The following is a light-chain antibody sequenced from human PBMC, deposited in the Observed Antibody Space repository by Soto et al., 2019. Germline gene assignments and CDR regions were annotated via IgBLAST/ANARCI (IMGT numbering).Light chain of an antibody. J-gene: IGLJ2*01. V-gene: IGLV2-14*01. CDR2: DVS. Sequence: QSALTKPASVSGAPGQSITISCTGTSSDVGGYNYVSWYQQHPGKAPKLMIYDVSNRPSGVSNRFSGSKSGNTASLTISGLQAEDEADYYCGSFTSSSTVVVVGGTKLTVL. CDR1: SSDVGGYNY. CDR3: GSFTSSSTVV.